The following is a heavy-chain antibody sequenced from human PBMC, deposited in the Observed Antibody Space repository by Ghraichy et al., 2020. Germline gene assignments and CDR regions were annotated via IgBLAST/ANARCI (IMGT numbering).Heavy chain of an antibody. CDR1: GFIFSKSW. D-gene: IGHD3-10*01. V-gene: IGHV3-7*03. J-gene: IGHJ4*02. Sequence: GGSLRLSCKASGFIFSKSWMIWVRLSPERGLEWVANINDDGKETYYVNSLRGRFTISRDNDKNSLLLQITRLGVDDTAIYYCARDPKHGALDYWGQGTLVAVST. CDR3: ARDPKHGALDY. CDR2: INDDGKET.